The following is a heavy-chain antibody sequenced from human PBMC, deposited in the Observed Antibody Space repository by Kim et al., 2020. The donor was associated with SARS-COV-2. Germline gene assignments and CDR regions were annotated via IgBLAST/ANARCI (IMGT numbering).Heavy chain of an antibody. CDR2: IDWDDDK. D-gene: IGHD3-22*01. CDR1: GFSLSTSGMC. Sequence: SGPTLVNPTHTLTLTCTFSGFSLSTSGMCVSWIRQPPGKALEWLALIDWDDDKYYSTSLKPRLTISKDTSKNQVVLTMTNMDPVDTATYYCARIPTYYYDSSPACGMDVGGQGTAVTVSS. CDR3: ARIPTYYYDSSPACGMDV. V-gene: IGHV2-70*01. J-gene: IGHJ6*01.